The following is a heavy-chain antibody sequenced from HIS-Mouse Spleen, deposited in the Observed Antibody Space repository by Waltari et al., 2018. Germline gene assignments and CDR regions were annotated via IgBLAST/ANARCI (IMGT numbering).Heavy chain of an antibody. J-gene: IGHJ2*01. Sequence: QLQLQESGPGLVKPSETLSLTCTVHGGPLSRSIYYWVRFRLPPGKGLEWIGSIYYSGSTYYNPSLKSRVTISVDTSKNQFSLKLSSVTAADTAVYYCAREIPYSSSWYDWYFDLWGRGTLVTVSS. CDR1: GGPLSRSIYY. V-gene: IGHV4-39*07. CDR2: IYYSGST. D-gene: IGHD6-13*01. CDR3: AREIPYSSSWYDWYFDL.